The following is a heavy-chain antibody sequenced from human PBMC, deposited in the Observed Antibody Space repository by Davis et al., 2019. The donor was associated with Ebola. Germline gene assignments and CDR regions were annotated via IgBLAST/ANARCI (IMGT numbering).Heavy chain of an antibody. Sequence: GESLKISCADSGFTFSSYSMSWVRQAPGKGLEWVAVIWYDGSNKYYADSVKGRFTISRDNSKNSLYLQMNSLRAEDTAVYYCARAAITGTYYYMDVWGKGTTVTVSS. CDR2: IWYDGSNK. V-gene: IGHV3-33*08. D-gene: IGHD1-20*01. CDR1: GFTFSSYS. CDR3: ARAAITGTYYYMDV. J-gene: IGHJ6*03.